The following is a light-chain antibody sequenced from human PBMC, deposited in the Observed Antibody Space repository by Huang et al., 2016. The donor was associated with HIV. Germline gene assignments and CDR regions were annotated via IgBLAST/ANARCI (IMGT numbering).Light chain of an antibody. CDR1: QAIGDD. V-gene: IGKV1-6*01. CDR2: AAS. J-gene: IGKJ1*01. Sequence: AIQMTQSPSSLSASVGERVIITCRASQAIGDDLGWYQQKSGKAPTLLIYAASSLQSRVSSRFSGSGSGTDFTLTISDLQPEDFATYYCLQDYNYPWTFGQGTKVEI. CDR3: LQDYNYPWT.